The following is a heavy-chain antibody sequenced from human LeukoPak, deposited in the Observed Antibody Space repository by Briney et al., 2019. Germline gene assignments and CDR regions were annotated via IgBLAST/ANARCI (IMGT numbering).Heavy chain of an antibody. CDR1: GGSLYSYY. J-gene: IGHJ4*02. V-gene: IGHV4-59*01. CDR3: ARGAYSGYSFDY. D-gene: IGHD5-12*01. Sequence: PSETLSLTCTVSGGSLYSYYWTWIRQFPGKGLEWIGYIYDSGSTNYNPSLTSRLTLSVDVSKNQFSLKLSSVTAADTAVYYCARGAYSGYSFDYWGQGTLVTVSS. CDR2: IYDSGST.